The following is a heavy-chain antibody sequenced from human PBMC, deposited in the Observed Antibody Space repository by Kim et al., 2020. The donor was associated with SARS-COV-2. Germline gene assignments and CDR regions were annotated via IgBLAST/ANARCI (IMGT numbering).Heavy chain of an antibody. J-gene: IGHJ6*01. V-gene: IGHV3-64*01. CDR3: ARDQMGFWSGFGYYYGM. CDR1: GFTFSSYA. Sequence: GGSLRLPCAASGFTFSSYAMHWVRQAPGKGLEYVSAISSNGGSTYYSNSVKGRFTISRDNSKNTPYLQMGSLRAEDMAVYYCARDQMGFWSGFGYYYGM. D-gene: IGHD3-3*01. CDR2: ISSNGGST.